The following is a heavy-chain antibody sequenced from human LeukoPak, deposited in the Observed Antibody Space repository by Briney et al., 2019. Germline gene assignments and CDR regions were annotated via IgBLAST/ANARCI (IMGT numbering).Heavy chain of an antibody. V-gene: IGHV4-59*01. CDR2: IYYSGST. CDR3: AREGDSVGPTNFDY. CDR1: GGSISSYY. D-gene: IGHD1-26*01. Sequence: SETLSLTCTVSGGSISSYYWSWIRQPPGKGLEWIGYIYYSGSTNYNPSLKSRVTISVDTSKNQFSLKLSSVTAADTAVYYCAREGDSVGPTNFDYWGQGTLVTVSS. J-gene: IGHJ4*02.